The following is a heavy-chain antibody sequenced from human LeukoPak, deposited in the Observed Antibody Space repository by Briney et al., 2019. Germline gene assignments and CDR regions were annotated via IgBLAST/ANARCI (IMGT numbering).Heavy chain of an antibody. Sequence: PGGSLRLSFAASGFTFSSYAMSWVRQPPGQGLEWVSAISGSGGSTYYADSVKGRFTISRDNSKNTLYLQMNSLRAEDTAVYYCAKVTFGGVIGSWGQGTLVTVSS. V-gene: IGHV3-23*01. J-gene: IGHJ5*01. D-gene: IGHD3-16*01. CDR3: AKVTFGGVIGS. CDR2: ISGSGGST. CDR1: GFTFSSYA.